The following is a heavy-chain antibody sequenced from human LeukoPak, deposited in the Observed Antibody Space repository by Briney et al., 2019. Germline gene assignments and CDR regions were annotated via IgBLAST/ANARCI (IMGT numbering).Heavy chain of an antibody. V-gene: IGHV4-59*01. Sequence: SETLSLTCSVSGGSTSSNYWSWIRQPPGKGLEWIGNIYYSGSTNYNPSLKSRVTISVDTSKNQFSLKLSSVTAADTAVYYCARVQQQLLPFDYWGQGILVTVSS. CDR1: GGSTSSNY. CDR3: ARVQQQLLPFDY. J-gene: IGHJ4*02. CDR2: IYYSGST. D-gene: IGHD6-13*01.